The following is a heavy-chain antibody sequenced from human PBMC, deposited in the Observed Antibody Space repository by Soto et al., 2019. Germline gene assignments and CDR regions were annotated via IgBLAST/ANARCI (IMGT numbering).Heavy chain of an antibody. D-gene: IGHD1-26*01. CDR2: IYYSGST. Sequence: PSETLSLTCTVSGGSVSSGSYYWSWIRQPPGKGLEWIGYIYYSGSTNYNPSLKSRVTISVDTSKNQFSLKLSSVTAADTAVYYCAREVGSYINWFDPWGQGTLVTVSS. CDR1: GGSVSSGSYY. J-gene: IGHJ5*02. V-gene: IGHV4-61*01. CDR3: AREVGSYINWFDP.